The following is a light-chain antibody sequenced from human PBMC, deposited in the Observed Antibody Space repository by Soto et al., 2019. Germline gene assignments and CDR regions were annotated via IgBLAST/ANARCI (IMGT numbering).Light chain of an antibody. CDR1: SSNIGAQFD. J-gene: IGLJ1*01. V-gene: IGLV1-40*01. CDR3: QSYDSSLSGYV. CDR2: GNI. Sequence: QSGLTQPPSVSGAPGQRVTISCTGSSSNIGAQFDVHWYQQLPGAAPKLLIYGNINRPSGIPDRFSASKSGTSASLAISGLQAEDEADYYCQSYDSSLSGYVFGTGTKVPVL.